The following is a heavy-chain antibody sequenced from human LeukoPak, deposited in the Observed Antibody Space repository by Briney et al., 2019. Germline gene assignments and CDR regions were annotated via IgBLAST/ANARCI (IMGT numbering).Heavy chain of an antibody. CDR1: GGSISTTSYY. V-gene: IGHV4-39*01. Sequence: PSETLSLTCTVSGGSISTTSYYWGWIRQPPGKGLEWIANIFYSGTTYYNPSLKSRVTISVDSSKNRFSLKLSSVTAADTAVYYCARVRGYTYIDYWGQGTLVTVSS. CDR2: IFYSGTT. CDR3: ARVRGYTYIDY. D-gene: IGHD5-18*01. J-gene: IGHJ4*02.